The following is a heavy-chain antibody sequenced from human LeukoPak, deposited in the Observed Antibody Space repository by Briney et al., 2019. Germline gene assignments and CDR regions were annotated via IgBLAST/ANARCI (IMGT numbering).Heavy chain of an antibody. V-gene: IGHV1-18*01. Sequence: VSVKVSCKASVYTFTSYGIRWVRPPPAQGLEWRGWTSAYSGNANYAQKLQGRVTMTTDTSTSTAYMELRSLRSDDTAVYYCARGFTTTHFDYWGQGTLVTVSS. CDR3: ARGFTTTHFDY. J-gene: IGHJ4*02. CDR1: VYTFTSYG. CDR2: TSAYSGNA. D-gene: IGHD3-22*01.